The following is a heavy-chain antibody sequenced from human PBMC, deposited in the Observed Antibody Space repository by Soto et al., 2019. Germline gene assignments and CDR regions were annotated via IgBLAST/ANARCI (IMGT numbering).Heavy chain of an antibody. D-gene: IGHD3-3*01. CDR2: ISAYNGNT. V-gene: IGHV1-18*04. CDR3: ARDGNYDFWTGYSSQLGYYGMDV. J-gene: IGHJ6*02. CDR1: GYTFTSYG. Sequence: ASVKVSCKASGYTFTSYGINWVRQAPGQGLEWMGWISAYNGNTNYAQKLQGRVTMTTDTSTSTAYMELRSLRSDDTAVYYCARDGNYDFWTGYSSQLGYYGMDVWGQGTTVTVSS.